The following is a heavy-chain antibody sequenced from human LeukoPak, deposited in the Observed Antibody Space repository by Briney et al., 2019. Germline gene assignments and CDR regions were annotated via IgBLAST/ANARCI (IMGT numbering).Heavy chain of an antibody. V-gene: IGHV1-46*01. CDR1: GYTFTSYY. CDR3: ASNPAGTSGGHWFDP. D-gene: IGHD6-13*01. CDR2: INPSGGST. Sequence: ASVKVSCKASGYTFTSYYIHWVRQAPGQGLEWMGIINPSGGSTSYAQKFQGRVTMTRDTSTSTVYMELSSLRSEDTAVYYCASNPAGTSGGHWFDPWGQGTLVTVSS. J-gene: IGHJ5*02.